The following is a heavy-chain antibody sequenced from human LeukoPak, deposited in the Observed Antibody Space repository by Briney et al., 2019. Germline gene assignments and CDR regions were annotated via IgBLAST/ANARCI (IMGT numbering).Heavy chain of an antibody. J-gene: IGHJ4*02. Sequence: PGRSLRLSCAASGFTFSSYGMHWVRQAPGKGLEWVAVISYDGSNKYYADSVKGRFTISRDNSKNTLYLQMNGLRAEDTAVYYCAKGESTPDYWGQGTLVTVSS. CDR3: AKGESTPDY. CDR1: GFTFSSYG. V-gene: IGHV3-30*18. CDR2: ISYDGSNK. D-gene: IGHD3-10*01.